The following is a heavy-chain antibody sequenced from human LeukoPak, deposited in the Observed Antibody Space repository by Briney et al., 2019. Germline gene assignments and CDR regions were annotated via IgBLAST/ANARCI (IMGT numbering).Heavy chain of an antibody. V-gene: IGHV5-51*01. CDR1: GYSFTSYW. Sequence: GESLKISCKGSGYSFTSYWIGWARQIPGKGLEWMGIISDTRYSPSFQGQVTISADKSISTAYLQWSSLKASDTAMYYCARPPYGSGTYYENWGQGTLVTVSS. CDR3: ARPPYGSGTYYEN. CDR2: ISDT. D-gene: IGHD3-10*01. J-gene: IGHJ4*02.